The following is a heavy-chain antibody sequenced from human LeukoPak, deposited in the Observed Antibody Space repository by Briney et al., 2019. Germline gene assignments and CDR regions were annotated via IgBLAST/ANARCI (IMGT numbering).Heavy chain of an antibody. V-gene: IGHV3-48*03. J-gene: IGHJ6*02. D-gene: IGHD6-13*01. CDR1: GFTFSSYE. CDR3: AMSGSSSLYGMDV. CDR2: ISSSGSTI. Sequence: GGSLRLSCAASGFTFSSYEMNWVRQAPGKGLEWVSYISSSGSTIYYADSVKGRFTISRDNAKNSLYLQMNSLRAEDTAVYYCAMSGSSSLYGMDVWGQGTTVTVSS.